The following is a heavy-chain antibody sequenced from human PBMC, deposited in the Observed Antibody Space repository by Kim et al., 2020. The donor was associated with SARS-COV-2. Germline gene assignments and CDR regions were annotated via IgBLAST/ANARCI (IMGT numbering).Heavy chain of an antibody. CDR3: ARVVGHYDYIWGIDY. J-gene: IGHJ4*02. Sequence: QKFQGRVTITADESTSTAYMELSSLRSEDTAVYYCARVVGHYDYIWGIDYWGQGTLVTVSS. D-gene: IGHD3-16*01. V-gene: IGHV1-69*01.